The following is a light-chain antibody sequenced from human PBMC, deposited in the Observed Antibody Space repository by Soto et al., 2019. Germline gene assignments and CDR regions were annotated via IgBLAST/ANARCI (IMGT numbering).Light chain of an antibody. CDR1: SSNIGNNY. CDR3: QSYDTGLTGHVL. V-gene: IGLV1-40*01. Sequence: QSVLTQPPSVSAAPGQKVTISCSGSSSNIGNNYVSWFQQLPGTAPKLLIYASTNRPSGVPDRFSGSKSDTSASLAITGLQIDDEADYYCQSYDTGLTGHVLFGGGTKLTVL. CDR2: AST. J-gene: IGLJ2*01.